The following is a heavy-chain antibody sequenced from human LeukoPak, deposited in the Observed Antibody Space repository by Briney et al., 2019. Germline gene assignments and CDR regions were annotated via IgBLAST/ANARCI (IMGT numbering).Heavy chain of an antibody. Sequence: ASVKVSCKASGGTFSSYSISWVRQPPGQGLEWMGRIIPIFGTAHHAQKFQGRVTVTTDESTSTAYMELSSLRSEDTAVYYCARDREPYCGGDCYGGAFDYWGQGTLVTVSS. CDR2: IIPIFGTA. V-gene: IGHV1-69*05. CDR3: ARDREPYCGGDCYGGAFDY. CDR1: GGTFSSYS. D-gene: IGHD2-21*02. J-gene: IGHJ4*02.